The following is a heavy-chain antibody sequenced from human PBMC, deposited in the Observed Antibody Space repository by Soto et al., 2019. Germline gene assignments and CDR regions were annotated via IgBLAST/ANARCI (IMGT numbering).Heavy chain of an antibody. CDR2: ISYDGSNK. CDR1: GFTFSSYA. CDR3: ARDGDGYNPGYYFDY. Sequence: QVQLVESGGGVVQPGRSLILSCAASGFTFSSYAMHWVRQAPGKGLEWVALISYDGSNKYYADSVKGRFTISRDNSKNTLYLQMNSLRAEDTAVYYCARDGDGYNPGYYFDYWGQGTLVTVSS. J-gene: IGHJ4*02. V-gene: IGHV3-30-3*01. D-gene: IGHD5-12*01.